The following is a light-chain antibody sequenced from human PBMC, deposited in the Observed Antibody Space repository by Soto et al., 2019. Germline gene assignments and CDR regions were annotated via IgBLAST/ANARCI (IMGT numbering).Light chain of an antibody. CDR3: QQYADSPLT. CDR2: GAS. Sequence: EIVLTQSPGTLSLSPGERATLSCRASQSVRSSYLAWYQQKPGQAPRLLIYGASSRATGIPDRFTGSGSGTDFTLTISRLEPEDFALYYCQQYADSPLTFGGGAKVEIK. J-gene: IGKJ4*01. V-gene: IGKV3-20*01. CDR1: QSVRSSY.